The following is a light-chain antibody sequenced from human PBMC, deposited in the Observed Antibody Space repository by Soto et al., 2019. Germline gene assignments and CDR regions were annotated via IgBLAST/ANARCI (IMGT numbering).Light chain of an antibody. V-gene: IGLV1-40*01. CDR3: QSYDSSLSGGL. J-gene: IGLJ3*02. Sequence: QSVLTQPPSGSGAPGQRVTISCTGSSSNIGAGYNVHWYQQVPGTAPKLLIYGDSNRPSGVPDRFSGSKSGTSASLAITGLQAEDEADYYCQSYDSSLSGGLFGGGTKLTVL. CDR2: GDS. CDR1: SSNIGAGYN.